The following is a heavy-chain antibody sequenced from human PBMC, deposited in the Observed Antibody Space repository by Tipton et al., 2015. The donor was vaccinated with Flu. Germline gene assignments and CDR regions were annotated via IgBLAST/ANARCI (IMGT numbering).Heavy chain of an antibody. J-gene: IGHJ4*02. CDR1: GFTFSSYG. Sequence: SLRLSCAASGFTFSSYGMHWVRQAPGKGLEWVAVIWYDGSNKYYADSVKSRFTISRDNSKNTLYLQMNSLRAEDTAVYYCARDPPPGSGSCHFDYWGQGTLVTVSS. D-gene: IGHD1-26*01. V-gene: IGHV3-33*08. CDR2: IWYDGSNK. CDR3: ARDPPPGSGSCHFDY.